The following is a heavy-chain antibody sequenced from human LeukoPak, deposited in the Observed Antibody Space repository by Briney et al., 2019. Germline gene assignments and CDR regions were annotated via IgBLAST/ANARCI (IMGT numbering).Heavy chain of an antibody. CDR2: INHSGST. CDR1: GGSFSGYY. D-gene: IGHD3-10*01. Sequence: SETLSLTCAVYGGSFSGYYWSWIRQPPGKGLEWIGEINHSGSTNYNPSLKSRVTISVDTSKNQFSLKLSSVTAADTAVYYCARDRWFGELLLPYYYYYYMDVWGKGTTVTVSS. CDR3: ARDRWFGELLLPYYYYYYMDV. J-gene: IGHJ6*03. V-gene: IGHV4-34*01.